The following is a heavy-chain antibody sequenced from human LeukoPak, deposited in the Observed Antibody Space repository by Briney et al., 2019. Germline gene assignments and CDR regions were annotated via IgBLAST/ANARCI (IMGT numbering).Heavy chain of an antibody. CDR2: IYHSGST. D-gene: IGHD2-8*01. Sequence: SETLSLTCAVSGYSISSGYYRGWIRQPPGKGLEWIGSIYHSGSTYYNPSLKSRVTISVDTSKNQFSLKLSSVTAADTAVYYCARHWGYIVLMVYAIDYWGQGTLVTVSS. CDR3: ARHWGYIVLMVYAIDY. V-gene: IGHV4-38-2*01. CDR1: GYSISSGYY. J-gene: IGHJ4*02.